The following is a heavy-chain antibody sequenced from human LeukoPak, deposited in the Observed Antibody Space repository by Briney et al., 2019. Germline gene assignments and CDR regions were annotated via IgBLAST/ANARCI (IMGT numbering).Heavy chain of an antibody. CDR2: TYYGSKWYH. CDR1: GDSFSGNSVP. V-gene: IGHV6-1*01. CDR3: ARAAFTSGTPRGFDY. J-gene: IGHJ4*02. D-gene: IGHD6-19*01. Sequence: SQTLSLTCAISGDSFSGNSVPWNCLGQSPLIGLKGRGRTYYGSKWYHDYAISVTSRMTINPDTSKNQFSLQLISVTPEDTAVYYCARAAFTSGTPRGFDYWGQGTLVTVSS.